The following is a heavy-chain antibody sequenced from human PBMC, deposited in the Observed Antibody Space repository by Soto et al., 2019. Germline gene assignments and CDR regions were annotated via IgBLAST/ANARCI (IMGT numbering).Heavy chain of an antibody. CDR3: ARDVGGVATKLDPYYYYGMDV. Sequence: KTSETLSLTCTVSGGSISSGGYYWSWIRQHPGKGLEWIGYIYYSGSTYYNPSLKSRVTISVDTSKNQFSLKLSSVTAADTAVYYCARDVGGVATKLDPYYYYGMDVWGQGTTVTVSS. CDR1: GGSISSGGYY. CDR2: IYYSGST. D-gene: IGHD5-12*01. J-gene: IGHJ6*02. V-gene: IGHV4-31*03.